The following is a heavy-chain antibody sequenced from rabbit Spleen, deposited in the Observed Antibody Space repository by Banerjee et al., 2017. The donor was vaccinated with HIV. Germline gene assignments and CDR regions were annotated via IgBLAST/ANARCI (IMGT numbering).Heavy chain of an antibody. Sequence: QEQLVESGGGLVQPGGSLKLSCKASGFDFSSYGVSWVRQAPGKGLEWIGYIDPVFGSTYYASWVNGRFTISSHNAQNTLYLQLNSLTAADTATYFCVRGLGYDDYGDSGRLDLWGPGTLVTVS. V-gene: IGHV1S47*01. J-gene: IGHJ3*01. D-gene: IGHD2-1*01. CDR3: VRGLGYDDYGDSGRLDL. CDR2: IDPVFGST. CDR1: GFDFSSYG.